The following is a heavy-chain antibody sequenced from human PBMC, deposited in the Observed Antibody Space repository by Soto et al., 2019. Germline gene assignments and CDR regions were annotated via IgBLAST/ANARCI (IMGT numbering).Heavy chain of an antibody. D-gene: IGHD6-13*01. Sequence: GSLRLSCAASGFTFSSYSMNWVRQAPGKGLEWVSSISSSSSYIYYADSVKGRFTISRDNAKNSLYLQMNSLRAEDTAVYYCARVQDSSSWYFDYWGQGTLVTVSS. CDR1: GFTFSSYS. V-gene: IGHV3-21*01. CDR2: ISSSSSYI. CDR3: ARVQDSSSWYFDY. J-gene: IGHJ4*02.